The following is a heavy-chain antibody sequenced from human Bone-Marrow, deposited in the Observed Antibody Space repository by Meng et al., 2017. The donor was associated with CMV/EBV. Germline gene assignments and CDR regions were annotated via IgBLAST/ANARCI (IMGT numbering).Heavy chain of an antibody. J-gene: IGHJ3*02. CDR1: GFTFNSYG. V-gene: IGHV3-30*02. CDR3: ARDRRYCSSTSCYRRPLIEAFDI. CDR2: IRYDGSNK. Sequence: WGSLSLSCAASGFTFNSYGIHWVRQAPGKGLEWVAFIRYDGSNKYYADSVKGRFTISSDNSKTSLYLQMNSLRAEDTAVYYCARDRRYCSSTSCYRRPLIEAFDIWGQGTMVTVSS. D-gene: IGHD2-2*01.